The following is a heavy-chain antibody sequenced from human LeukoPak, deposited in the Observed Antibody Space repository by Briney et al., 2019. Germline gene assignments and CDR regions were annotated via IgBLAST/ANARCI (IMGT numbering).Heavy chain of an antibody. Sequence: ASVKVSCKASGYTLTSYDINWVRQATGQGLEWMGWMNPNSGNTGYAQKFQGRVTMTRNTSISTAYMELSSLRSEDTAVYYCARGRRXGGNLSLDYWGQGTLVTVSS. D-gene: IGHD2-21*02. J-gene: IGHJ4*02. CDR1: GYTLTSYD. CDR3: ARGRRXGGNLSLDY. CDR2: MNPNSGNT. V-gene: IGHV1-8*01.